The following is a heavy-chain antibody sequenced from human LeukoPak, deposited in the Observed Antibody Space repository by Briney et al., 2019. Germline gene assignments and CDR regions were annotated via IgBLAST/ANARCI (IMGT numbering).Heavy chain of an antibody. J-gene: IGHJ4*02. CDR2: IYSGGST. CDR1: GFTVSSNY. Sequence: GGSLRLSCAASGFTVSSNYMSWVRQAPGKGLEWVSVIYSGGSTYYADSVKGRFTISRDNSKNTLYLQMNSLRAEDTAVYYCAKDRLAVAGSLFDYWGQGTLVTVSS. V-gene: IGHV3-53*01. CDR3: AKDRLAVAGSLFDY. D-gene: IGHD6-19*01.